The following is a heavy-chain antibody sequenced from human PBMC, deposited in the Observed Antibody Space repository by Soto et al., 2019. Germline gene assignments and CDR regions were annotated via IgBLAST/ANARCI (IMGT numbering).Heavy chain of an antibody. D-gene: IGHD5-18*01. CDR1: DGSVSSGDYY. CDR3: ARNRMYSYGYRDSSSWTEQTYYYYYGMDV. CDR2: INHSGST. V-gene: IGHV4-34*01. J-gene: IGHJ6*02. Sequence: SEPLSFTCTVSDGSVSSGDYYWSWIRQPPGKGLEWIGEINHSGSTNYNPSLKSRVTISVDTSKNQFSLKLSSVTAADTAVYYCARNRMYSYGYRDSSSWTEQTYYYYYGMDVWGQGTTVTVSS.